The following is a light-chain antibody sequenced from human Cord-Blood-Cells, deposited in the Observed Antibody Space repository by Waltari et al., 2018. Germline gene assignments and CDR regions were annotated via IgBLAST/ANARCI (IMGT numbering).Light chain of an antibody. CDR2: GNS. J-gene: IGLJ3*02. V-gene: IGLV1-40*01. Sequence: QSVLTQPPSVSGAPGQRVTISCTGSSPNIGPGYDVPWYQQLPGTAPKLLIYGNSNRPSGVPDRFSGSKSGTSASLAITGLQAEDEADYYCQSYDSSLSWVFGGGTKLTVL. CDR1: SPNIGPGYD. CDR3: QSYDSSLSWV.